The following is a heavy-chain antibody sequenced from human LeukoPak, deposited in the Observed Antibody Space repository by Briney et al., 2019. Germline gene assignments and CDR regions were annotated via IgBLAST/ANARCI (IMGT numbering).Heavy chain of an antibody. J-gene: IGHJ5*01. CDR3: ARNHGGWFDS. Sequence: SETLSLTCAVYGGSFSGYYWSWIRQPPGKRLEWIGEINHSGSTNYNPSLKSRVTISLDTSKNQFSLKLNSVTAADTAVYYCARNHGGWFDSWGQGTLVTVSS. CDR1: GGSFSGYY. V-gene: IGHV4-34*01. CDR2: INHSGST. D-gene: IGHD4-23*01.